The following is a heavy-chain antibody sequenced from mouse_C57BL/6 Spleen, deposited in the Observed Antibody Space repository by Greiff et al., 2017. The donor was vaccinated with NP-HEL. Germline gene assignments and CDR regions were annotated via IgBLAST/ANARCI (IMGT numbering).Heavy chain of an antibody. CDR2: LNPSTGGT. Sequence: VQLQQSGPELVKPGASVKISCKASGYSFTGYYMNWVKQSPEKSLEWIGELNPSTGGTTYNSKFKAKATLTVANSSSTAYMQHMSLTSEDSAVYYCARNGYDGYYAMDYWGQGTSVTVSS. D-gene: IGHD2-2*01. J-gene: IGHJ4*01. V-gene: IGHV1-42*01. CDR3: ARNGYDGYYAMDY. CDR1: GYSFTGYY.